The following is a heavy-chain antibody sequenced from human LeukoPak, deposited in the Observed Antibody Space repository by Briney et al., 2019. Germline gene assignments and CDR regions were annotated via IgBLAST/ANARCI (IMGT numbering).Heavy chain of an antibody. Sequence: GGSLRLSCAASGFTFSSIAMTWVRQAPGKGLEWVSSIRSNGDTTYNADSVKGRFTISRDNSKNTLYLQMNSLRVEDTAIHYCAKGQELDDGVFDSWGQGTLVTVSS. CDR1: GFTFSSIA. D-gene: IGHD1-1*01. J-gene: IGHJ4*02. CDR3: AKGQELDDGVFDS. CDR2: IRSNGDTT. V-gene: IGHV3-23*01.